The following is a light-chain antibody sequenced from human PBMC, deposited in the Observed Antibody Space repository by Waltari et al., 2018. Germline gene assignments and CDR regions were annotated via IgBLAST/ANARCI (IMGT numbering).Light chain of an antibody. CDR1: QSLLHSNGYNY. Sequence: DIVMTQSPLSLPVTPGEPASTPCRSSQSLLHSNGYNYLDWYLQKPGQSPQLLIYLGSNRASGVPDRFSGSGSGTDFTLKISRVEAEDVGVYYCMQALQTPRTFGPGTKVDIK. CDR3: MQALQTPRT. CDR2: LGS. J-gene: IGKJ3*01. V-gene: IGKV2-28*01.